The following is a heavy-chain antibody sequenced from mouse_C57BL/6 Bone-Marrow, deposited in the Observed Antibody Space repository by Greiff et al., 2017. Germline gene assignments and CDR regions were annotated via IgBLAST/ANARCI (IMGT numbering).Heavy chain of an antibody. D-gene: IGHD1-1*01. V-gene: IGHV14-4*01. Sequence: EVQLQQSGAELVRPGASVKLSCTASGFNIKDDYMHWVKQRPEQGLEWIGWIDPENGDTAYASKFQGKATIAADTSSNTAYLQLSSLTSEDTAVYYCTSYGSSYEAIDYWGQGTSVTVSS. CDR2: IDPENGDT. CDR3: TSYGSSYEAIDY. CDR1: GFNIKDDY. J-gene: IGHJ4*01.